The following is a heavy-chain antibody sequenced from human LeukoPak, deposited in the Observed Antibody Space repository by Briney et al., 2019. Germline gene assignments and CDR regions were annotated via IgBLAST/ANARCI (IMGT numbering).Heavy chain of an antibody. CDR1: GGTFSSYA. CDR3: ARGRGDDYSVPYNYHYMDA. CDR2: IIPIFGAS. J-gene: IGHJ6*03. V-gene: IGHV1-69*05. Sequence: ASVKVSCKASGGTFSSYAINWVQQAPGQGLEWMGGIIPIFGASNYAQNFQGRVTMTTDESTSTAYMELSSLRSEDTAVYYCARGRGDDYSVPYNYHYMDAWGKGTTVTVSS. D-gene: IGHD3-16*01.